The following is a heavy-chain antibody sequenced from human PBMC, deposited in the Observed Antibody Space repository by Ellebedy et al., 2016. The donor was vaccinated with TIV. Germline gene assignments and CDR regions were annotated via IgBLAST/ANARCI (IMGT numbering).Heavy chain of an antibody. CDR1: GFSLTTSGVG. CDR3: PHMQFLGYYFDN. CDR2: IYWDDSK. D-gene: IGHD6-19*01. Sequence: SGPTLVKPTQTLTLTCTFSGFSLTTSGVGVGWIRQPPGKALEWLGIIYWDDSKRYSPSLKSRVTITKDTSKNQVVLKMTNMDPVDTATYYCPHMQFLGYYFDNWGQGTLVTVSS. J-gene: IGHJ4*02. V-gene: IGHV2-5*02.